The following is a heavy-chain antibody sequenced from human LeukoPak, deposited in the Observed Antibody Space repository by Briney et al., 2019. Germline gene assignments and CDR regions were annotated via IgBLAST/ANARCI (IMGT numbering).Heavy chain of an antibody. CDR3: ARVYYSSGWYEGAGAPQDAFDI. D-gene: IGHD6-19*01. J-gene: IGHJ3*02. V-gene: IGHV4-59*12. CDR2: IHNSATT. CDR1: GGSLSSYF. Sequence: SETLSLTCTVSGGSLSSYFWSWIRQPPGKGLEWIGYIHNSATTNCNPSLKSRVTISLDTAKNQFSLKLSSVTAADTAVYYCARVYYSSGWYEGAGAPQDAFDIWGQGTMVTVSS.